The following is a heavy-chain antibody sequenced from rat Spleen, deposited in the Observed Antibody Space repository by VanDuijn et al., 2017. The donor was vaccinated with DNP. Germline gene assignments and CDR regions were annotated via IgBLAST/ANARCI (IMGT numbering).Heavy chain of an antibody. CDR1: GFTFSSFP. V-gene: IGHV5-46*01. Sequence: EVQLVESGGGLVQPGRSMKLSCAASGFTFSSFPMAWVRQAPKKGLEWVASISSSGGSTYHPDSVKGGFTRSRYNSKNTLYMQMSSMRSEDTATYYCTRDLNHGYNYAFDYWGQGVMVTVSS. J-gene: IGHJ2*01. CDR3: TRDLNHGYNYAFDY. D-gene: IGHD1-4*01. CDR2: ISSSGGST.